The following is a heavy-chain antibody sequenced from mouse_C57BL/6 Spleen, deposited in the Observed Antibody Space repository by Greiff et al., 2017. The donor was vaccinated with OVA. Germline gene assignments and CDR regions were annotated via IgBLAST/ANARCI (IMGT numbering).Heavy chain of an antibody. V-gene: IGHV1-39*01. D-gene: IGHD2-3*01. CDR2: INPNYGTT. CDR3: ARRGYDGYYEAMDY. Sequence: VQLKESGPELVKPGASVKISCKASGYSFTDYNMNWVKQSNGKSLEWIGVINPNYGTTSYNQKFKGKATLTVDQSSSTAYMQLNSLTSEDSAVYYCARRGYDGYYEAMDYWGQGTSVTVAS. CDR1: GYSFTDYN. J-gene: IGHJ4*01.